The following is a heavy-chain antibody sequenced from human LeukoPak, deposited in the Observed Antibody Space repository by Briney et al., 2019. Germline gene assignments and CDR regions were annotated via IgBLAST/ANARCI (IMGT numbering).Heavy chain of an antibody. CDR2: ISAYNGNT. V-gene: IGHV1-18*01. J-gene: IGHJ4*02. D-gene: IGHD3-22*01. Sequence: ASVKVSCKASGYTFTSYGISWVRQAPGQGLEWMGWISAYNGNTNYAQKLQGRVTMTTDTSTSTAYMELRSLRSDDTAVYYCARVLLSYITMIVAPDYWGQGTLVTVSS. CDR1: GYTFTSYG. CDR3: ARVLLSYITMIVAPDY.